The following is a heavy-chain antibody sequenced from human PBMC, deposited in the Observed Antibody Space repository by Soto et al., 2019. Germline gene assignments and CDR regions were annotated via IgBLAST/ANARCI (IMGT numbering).Heavy chain of an antibody. CDR3: PRPTTAWYHCFDT. D-gene: IGHD6-13*01. CDR1: GGSINRSGYY. J-gene: IGHJ4*02. CDR2: IYDTGST. Sequence: SETLSLTCTLSGGSINRSGYYWGWIRQPPGKGLEWIGSIYDTGSTYYNPSLKSRATIPVDTSKNQFSLKLSSVTAADTAMYYCPRPTTAWYHCFDTWGQGTLVTVSS. V-gene: IGHV4-39*01.